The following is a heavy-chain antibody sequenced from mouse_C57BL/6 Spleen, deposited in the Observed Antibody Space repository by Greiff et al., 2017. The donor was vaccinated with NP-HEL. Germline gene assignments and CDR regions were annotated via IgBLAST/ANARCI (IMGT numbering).Heavy chain of an antibody. J-gene: IGHJ1*03. D-gene: IGHD1-1*01. V-gene: IGHV7-3*01. Sequence: DVQLVESGGGLVQPGGSLSLSCAASGFTFTDYYMSWVRQPQGKALEWLGFIRNKANGYTTEYSASVKGRFTISRGNSQSILYLQMNALRAEDRSTYYCASLVVAHWYFDVGGTGTTVTVSS. CDR1: GFTFTDYY. CDR2: IRNKANGYTT. CDR3: ASLVVAHWYFDV.